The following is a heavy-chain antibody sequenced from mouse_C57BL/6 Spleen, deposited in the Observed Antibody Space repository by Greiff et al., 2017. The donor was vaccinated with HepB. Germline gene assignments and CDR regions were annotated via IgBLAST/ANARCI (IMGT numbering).Heavy chain of an antibody. D-gene: IGHD1-1*01. V-gene: IGHV1-15*01. CDR3: TRTHYYGSIRYFDV. Sequence: VKLQESGAELVRPGASVTLSCKASGYTFTDYEMHWVKQTPVHGLEWIGAIDPETGGTAYNQKFKGKAILTADKSSSTAYMELRSLTSEDSADYYCTRTHYYGSIRYFDVWGTGTTVTVSS. J-gene: IGHJ1*03. CDR2: IDPETGGT. CDR1: GYTFTDYE.